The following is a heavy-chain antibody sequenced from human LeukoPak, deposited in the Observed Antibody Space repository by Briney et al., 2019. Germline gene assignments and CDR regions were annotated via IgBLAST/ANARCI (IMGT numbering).Heavy chain of an antibody. V-gene: IGHV3-23*01. CDR1: GFTFSSYA. J-gene: IGHJ4*02. CDR2: ISSSADST. D-gene: IGHD4-23*01. CDR3: AKPLEKYTYGGNFDY. Sequence: GGSLRHSCEASGFTFSSYAMSWVRQAPGKGLAWVSVISSSADSTYYADSVKGRFTISRDNSKNTLFLQMNSLRAEDTAVYYCAKPLEKYTYGGNFDYWGQGILVTVSS.